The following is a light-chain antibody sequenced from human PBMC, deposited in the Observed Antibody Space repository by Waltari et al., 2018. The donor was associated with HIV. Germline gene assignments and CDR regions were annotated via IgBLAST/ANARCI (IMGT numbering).Light chain of an antibody. CDR2: WAS. CDR1: QSVLYSSNNKNY. Sequence: IVMTQSPDSLAVSLGERATINCKSSQSVLYSSNNKNYVSWYQQKPGQSPKLLIYWASTRESGVPDRFSGSGSGTDFTLTISSLQAEDVAVYYCQRYYKTTWTFGQGTKVEIK. CDR3: QRYYKTTWT. V-gene: IGKV4-1*01. J-gene: IGKJ1*01.